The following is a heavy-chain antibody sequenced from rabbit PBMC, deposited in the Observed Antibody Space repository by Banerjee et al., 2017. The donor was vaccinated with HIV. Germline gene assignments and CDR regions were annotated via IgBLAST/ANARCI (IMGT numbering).Heavy chain of an antibody. V-gene: IGHV1S45*01. J-gene: IGHJ4*01. CDR1: GFSFSSSYW. Sequence: QEQLEESGGDLVKPEGSLTLTCTASGFSFSSSYWICWVRQAPGKGLEWIACIYGGSSGSTYYASWAKGRFTISKTSWTTVTLQMTSLTAADTASYFCARDLAGVIGWNFNLWGPGTLVTVS. CDR2: IYGGSSGST. D-gene: IGHD4-1*01. CDR3: ARDLAGVIGWNFNL.